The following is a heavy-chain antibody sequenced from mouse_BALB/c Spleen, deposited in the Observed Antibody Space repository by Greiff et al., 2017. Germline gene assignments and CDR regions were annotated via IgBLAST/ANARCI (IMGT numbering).Heavy chain of an antibody. D-gene: IGHD1-1*01. CDR2: IYPYNGGT. J-gene: IGHJ4*01. Sequence: EVQLQQSGPELVKPGASVKISCKASGYTFTDYNMHWVKQSHGKSLEWIGYIYPYNGGTGYNQKFKSKATLTVDNSSSTAYMELRSLTSEDSAVYYCARGRGYFYYAMDYWGQGTSVTVSS. CDR1: GYTFTDYN. CDR3: ARGRGYFYYAMDY. V-gene: IGHV1S29*02.